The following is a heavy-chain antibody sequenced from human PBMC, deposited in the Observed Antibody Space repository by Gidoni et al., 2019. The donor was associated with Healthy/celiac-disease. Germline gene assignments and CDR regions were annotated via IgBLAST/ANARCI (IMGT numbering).Heavy chain of an antibody. Sequence: EVQLVESGGGLVQPGGSLRLSCAASGFTFSSYSMNWVRQAPGKGLEWVSYISSSSSTIYYADSVKGRFTISRDNAKKSLYLQMNSLRAEDTAVYYCASPDCGGDCSDPAHWGQGTLVTVSS. D-gene: IGHD2-21*02. CDR2: ISSSSSTI. J-gene: IGHJ4*02. CDR1: GFTFSSYS. CDR3: ASPDCGGDCSDPAH. V-gene: IGHV3-48*01.